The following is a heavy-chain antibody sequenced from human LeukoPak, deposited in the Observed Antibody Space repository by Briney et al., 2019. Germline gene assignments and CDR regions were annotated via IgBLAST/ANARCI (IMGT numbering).Heavy chain of an antibody. CDR3: ASGPMTMYYFDY. CDR2: ISAYNGNT. CDR1: GYTFTSYG. Sequence: ASVKVSCKASGYTFTSYGIGWVRQAPGQGLEWMGWISAYNGNTNYAQKLQGRVTMTTDTSTNTAYMELRSLRSDDTAVYYCASGPMTMYYFDYWGQGTLVTVSS. J-gene: IGHJ4*02. V-gene: IGHV1-18*01. D-gene: IGHD3-3*01.